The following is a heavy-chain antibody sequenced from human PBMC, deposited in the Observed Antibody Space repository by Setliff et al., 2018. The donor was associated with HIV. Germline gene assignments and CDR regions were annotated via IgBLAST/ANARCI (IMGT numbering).Heavy chain of an antibody. CDR3: ASLDGHNSSYFDY. Sequence: PSETLSLTCTVSGGSISSYYWSWIRQPPGKGLEWIGYIYTSGSTNYNPSLKSRVTISVDTSKNQFSLKLSSVTAADTAVYYCASLDGHNSSYFDYWGLGTLVTVSS. J-gene: IGHJ4*02. V-gene: IGHV4-4*09. CDR1: GGSISSYY. CDR2: IYTSGST.